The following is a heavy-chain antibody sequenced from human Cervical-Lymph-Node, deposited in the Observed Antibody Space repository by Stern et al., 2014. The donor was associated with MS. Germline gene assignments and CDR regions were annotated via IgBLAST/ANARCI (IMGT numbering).Heavy chain of an antibody. CDR3: ARVWGGSYVGGFDQ. CDR2: INPDNGNT. D-gene: IGHD1-26*01. V-gene: IGHV1-3*01. CDR1: GYTFSNYP. Sequence: QVPLLQPGAEVKKPGASVKVSCKASGYTFSNYPVHWVRPAPGQRLEWMGWINPDNGNTKYSQKFQDRVTITRDTSASTAYMDLTSLRPEDTAVYYCARVWGGSYVGGFDQWGQGTLVTVSS. J-gene: IGHJ4*02.